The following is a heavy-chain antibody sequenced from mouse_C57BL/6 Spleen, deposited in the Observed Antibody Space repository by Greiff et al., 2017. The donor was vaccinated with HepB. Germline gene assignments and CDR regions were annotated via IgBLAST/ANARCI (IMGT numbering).Heavy chain of an antibody. V-gene: IGHV1-59*01. D-gene: IGHD2-4*01. CDR1: GYTFTSYW. CDR2: IDPSDSYT. J-gene: IGHJ2*01. Sequence: QVQLQQPGAELVRPGTSVKLSCKASGYTFTSYWMHWVKQRPGQGLEWIGVIDPSDSYTNYNQKFKGKATLTVDTASSTAYMQLSSLTSEDSAVYYCARKGYYDYDGSWGQGTTLTVSS. CDR3: ARKGYYDYDGS.